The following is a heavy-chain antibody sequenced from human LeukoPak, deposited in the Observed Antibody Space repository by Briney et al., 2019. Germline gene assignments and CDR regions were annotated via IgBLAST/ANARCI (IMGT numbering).Heavy chain of an antibody. CDR2: ISGSGGRI. D-gene: IGHD1-26*01. J-gene: IGHJ4*02. CDR1: GFTFDDYA. Sequence: GRSLRLSCAASGFTFDDYAMHWVRQAPGKGLEWVSAISGSGGRIYYGASVKGRFTISRDNSKNTLNLQMNSLRAEDTAVYYCATSKYSGSYWGQGTLVTVSS. CDR3: ATSKYSGSY. V-gene: IGHV3-23*01.